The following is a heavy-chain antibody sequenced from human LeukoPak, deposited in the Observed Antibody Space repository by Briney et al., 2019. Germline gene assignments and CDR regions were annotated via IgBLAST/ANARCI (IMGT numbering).Heavy chain of an antibody. V-gene: IGHV3-7*01. Sequence: PGRSLRLSCAASGFTFSSYWMSWVRQAPGKGLEWVANIKQDGSEKYYVDSVKGRFTISRDNAKNSLYLQMNSLRAEDTAVYYCARDLWGVTYDAFDIWGQGTMVTVSS. D-gene: IGHD3-16*01. J-gene: IGHJ3*02. CDR3: ARDLWGVTYDAFDI. CDR2: IKQDGSEK. CDR1: GFTFSSYW.